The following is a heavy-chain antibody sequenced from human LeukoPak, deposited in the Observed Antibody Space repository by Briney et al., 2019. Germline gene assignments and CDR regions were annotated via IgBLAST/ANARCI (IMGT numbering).Heavy chain of an antibody. J-gene: IGHJ4*02. CDR1: GYTFSGYY. V-gene: IGHV1-2*02. D-gene: IGHD3-3*01. Sequence: GASVNVSCKASGYTFSGYYMHWVRQAPGQGLEWMGWINPNSGGTNYAQKFQGRVTMTRDTSISTAYMELSRLRSDDTAVYYCARGSPRITIFGVVIPYYFDYWGQGTLVTVSS. CDR3: ARGSPRITIFGVVIPYYFDY. CDR2: INPNSGGT.